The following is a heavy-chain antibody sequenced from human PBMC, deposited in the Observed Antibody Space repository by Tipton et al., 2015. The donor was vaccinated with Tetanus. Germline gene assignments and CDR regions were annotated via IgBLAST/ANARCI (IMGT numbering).Heavy chain of an antibody. Sequence: TLSLTCTVSGASFRNDGYYWSWVRQHPGRGLEWIGYIYYSGSTYYNPSLKSPVTISVDTSKNQFSLTVSSVTAADPAVYYCARVVPYYYDTSGHHGEYFQEWGQGTQVIVSS. CDR3: ARVVPYYYDTSGHHGEYFQE. CDR2: IYYSGST. D-gene: IGHD3-22*01. CDR1: GASFRNDGYY. J-gene: IGHJ1*01. V-gene: IGHV4-31*01.